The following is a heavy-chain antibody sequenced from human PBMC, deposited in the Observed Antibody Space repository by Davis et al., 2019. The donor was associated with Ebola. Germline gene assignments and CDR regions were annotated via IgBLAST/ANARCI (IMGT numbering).Heavy chain of an antibody. V-gene: IGHV4-4*07. Sequence: MPSETLSLTCTVSGDSISNYYWNWIRQSAGKGLEWIGYIYTSGSTTYNPSLKSRVTMSIDTSKNQFYLELASVTAADTAVYFCARYSGTFGWLDPWGQGTLVTVSS. CDR3: ARYSGTFGWLDP. CDR2: IYTSGST. CDR1: GDSISNYY. J-gene: IGHJ5*02. D-gene: IGHD1-26*01.